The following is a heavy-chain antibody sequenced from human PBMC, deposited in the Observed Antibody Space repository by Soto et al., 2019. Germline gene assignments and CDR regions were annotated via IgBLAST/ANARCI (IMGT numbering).Heavy chain of an antibody. CDR2: IIPIFGTA. CDR3: ARQLEPGTAGWSYFDY. J-gene: IGHJ4*02. D-gene: IGHD1-1*01. Sequence: QVQLVQSGAEVKKPGSSVKVSCKASGGTFSSYAISWVRQAPGQGLEWMGGIIPIFGTANYAQKFQGRVTITADESTSTAYMELSSLRSEDTAVYCCARQLEPGTAGWSYFDYWGQGTLVTVSS. V-gene: IGHV1-69*01. CDR1: GGTFSSYA.